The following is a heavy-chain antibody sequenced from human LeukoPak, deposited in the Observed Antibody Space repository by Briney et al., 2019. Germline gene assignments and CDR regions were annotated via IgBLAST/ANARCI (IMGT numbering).Heavy chain of an antibody. J-gene: IGHJ4*02. D-gene: IGHD3-9*01. V-gene: IGHV3-53*01. CDR2: IYSGGST. CDR1: GFTVSSNY. CDR3: AKFYDILTGYLPHFDY. Sequence: PGGSLRLSCAASGFTVSSNYMSWVRQAPGKGLEWVSVIYSGGSTYYADSVKGRFTISRDNSKNTLYLQMNSLRAEDTAVYYCAKFYDILTGYLPHFDYWGQGTLVTVSS.